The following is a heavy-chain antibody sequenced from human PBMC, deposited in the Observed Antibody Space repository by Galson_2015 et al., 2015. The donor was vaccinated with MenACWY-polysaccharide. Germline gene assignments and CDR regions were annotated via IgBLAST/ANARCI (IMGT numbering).Heavy chain of an antibody. V-gene: IGHV3-23*01. CDR1: GFTLTNYA. Sequence: SLRLSCAASGFTLTNYAISWVRQPPGEGLEWVSAITVSGDNTYYADSVKGRFAISRDNSKNTLSLQMNSLRTEDTAVYYCAKGLRGPAAGTDYFDYWGQGTLVTVSS. CDR3: AKGLRGPAAGTDYFDY. J-gene: IGHJ4*02. D-gene: IGHD6-13*01. CDR2: ITVSGDNT.